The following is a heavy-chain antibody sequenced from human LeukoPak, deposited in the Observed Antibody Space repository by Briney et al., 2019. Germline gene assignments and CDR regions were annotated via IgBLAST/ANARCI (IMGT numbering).Heavy chain of an antibody. CDR2: ISAYNGNT. D-gene: IGHD3-10*01. Sequence: ASVKVSCKASGYTFTSYGISWVRQAPGQGLEWMGLISAYNGNTNYAQKLQGRVTMTTDTSTSTAYMELRSLRSDDTAVYYCARDPRGYYGSGSYSPLYWGQGTLVTVSS. CDR3: ARDPRGYYGSGSYSPLY. CDR1: GYTFTSYG. V-gene: IGHV1-18*01. J-gene: IGHJ4*02.